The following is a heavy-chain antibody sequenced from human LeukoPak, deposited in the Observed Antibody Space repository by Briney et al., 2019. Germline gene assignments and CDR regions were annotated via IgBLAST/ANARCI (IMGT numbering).Heavy chain of an antibody. J-gene: IGHJ4*02. CDR3: AKDHGYSYVSGYFDY. Sequence: GGSLRLSCAASGFTFSSYGMHWVRQAPGKRLEWVAVISYDGSNKYYADSVKGRFTISRDNSKNTLYLQMNSLRAEDTAVYYCAKDHGYSYVSGYFDYWGQGTLVTVSS. V-gene: IGHV3-30*18. CDR1: GFTFSSYG. CDR2: ISYDGSNK. D-gene: IGHD5-18*01.